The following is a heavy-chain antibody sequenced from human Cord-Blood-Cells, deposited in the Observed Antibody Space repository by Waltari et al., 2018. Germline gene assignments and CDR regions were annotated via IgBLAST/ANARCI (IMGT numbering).Heavy chain of an antibody. V-gene: IGHV4-34*01. J-gene: IGHJ6*02. CDR3: ARVHRIAAAGTDV. Sequence: QVQLQQWGAGLLKPSETLSLTCAVYGGSFSGYYWSWIRQPPGKGLEWIGESNHSGSTNSNPSLKSRVTISVDTSKNQFSLKLSSVTAADTAVYYCARVHRIAAAGTDVWGQGTTVTVSS. CDR2: SNHSGST. CDR1: GGSFSGYY. D-gene: IGHD6-13*01.